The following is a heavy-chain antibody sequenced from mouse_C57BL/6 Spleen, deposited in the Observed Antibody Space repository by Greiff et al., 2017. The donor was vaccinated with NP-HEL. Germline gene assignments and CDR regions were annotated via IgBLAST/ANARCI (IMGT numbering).Heavy chain of an antibody. V-gene: IGHV1-5*01. D-gene: IGHD4-1*02. CDR1: GYTFTSYW. CDR3: TPTSDYFDY. J-gene: IGHJ2*01. CDR2: IYPGNSDT. Sequence: EVQLQQSGTVLARPGASVKMSCKTSGYTFTSYWMHWVKQRPGQGLEWIGAIYPGNSDTSYNQKFKGKAKLTAVTSASTAYMELSSLTNEDSAVYYCTPTSDYFDYWGQGTTLTVSS.